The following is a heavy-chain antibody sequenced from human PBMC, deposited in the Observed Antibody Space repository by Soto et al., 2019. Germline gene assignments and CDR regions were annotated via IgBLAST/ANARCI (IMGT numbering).Heavy chain of an antibody. J-gene: IGHJ6*02. D-gene: IGHD5-18*01. CDR3: ARDISRTGYSGSYGSDTNYYYYGMDV. Sequence: GASVKVSCKASGYTFTSYYMHWVRQAPGQGLEWMGIINPSGGSTSYAQKFQGRVTMTRDTSTSTVYMELSSLRSEDTAVYYCARDISRTGYSGSYGSDTNYYYYGMDVWGQGTTVTVSS. V-gene: IGHV1-46*01. CDR2: INPSGGST. CDR1: GYTFTSYY.